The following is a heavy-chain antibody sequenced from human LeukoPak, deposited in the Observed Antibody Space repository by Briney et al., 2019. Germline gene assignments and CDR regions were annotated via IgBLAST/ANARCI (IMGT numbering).Heavy chain of an antibody. V-gene: IGHV1-18*04. CDR1: GYTFTSYY. Sequence: ASVKVSCKASGYTFTSYYMHWVRQAPGQGLEWMGWISAYNGNTNYAQKLQGRVTMTTDTSTSTAYMELRSLRSDDTAVYYCARAPNFDWLLSPFDYWGQGTLVTVSS. D-gene: IGHD3-9*01. CDR3: ARAPNFDWLLSPFDY. CDR2: ISAYNGNT. J-gene: IGHJ4*02.